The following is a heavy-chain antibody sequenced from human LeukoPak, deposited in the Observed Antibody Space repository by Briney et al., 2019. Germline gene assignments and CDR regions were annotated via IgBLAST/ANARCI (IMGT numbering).Heavy chain of an antibody. D-gene: IGHD3-22*01. Sequence: PSETLSLTCTVSGYSISSGYYWGWIRQPPGKGLEWIGSIYHSGSTYYNPSLKSRVTISVDTSKNQFSLKLSSVTAADTAVYYCASEPKSDDSSGYYIQGAFDIWGQGTMVTVSS. V-gene: IGHV4-38-2*02. CDR2: IYHSGST. CDR3: ASEPKSDDSSGYYIQGAFDI. CDR1: GYSISSGYY. J-gene: IGHJ3*02.